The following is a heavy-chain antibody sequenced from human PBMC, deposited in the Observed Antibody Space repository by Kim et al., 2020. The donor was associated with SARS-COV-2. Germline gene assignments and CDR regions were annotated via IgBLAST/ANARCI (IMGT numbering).Heavy chain of an antibody. Sequence: SETLSLTCTVSGGSISGSSYYWGWIRQPPGKGLEWIGSIYYSGSTYYNPSLKSRVTISVDTSKNQFSLKLSSVTAADTAVYYCARGAEISSFDYWGQGTLVTVSS. D-gene: IGHD2-15*01. CDR1: GGSISGSSYY. CDR3: ARGAEISSFDY. CDR2: IYYSGST. J-gene: IGHJ4*02. V-gene: IGHV4-39*07.